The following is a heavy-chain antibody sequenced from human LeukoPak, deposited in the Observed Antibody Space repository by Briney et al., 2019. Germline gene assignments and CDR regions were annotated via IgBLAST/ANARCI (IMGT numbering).Heavy chain of an antibody. V-gene: IGHV1-58*02. D-gene: IGHD2-15*01. Sequence: GASVKVSCKASGFTFTSSAMQWVRQARGQRLEWIGWIVVGSGNTNYAQKFQERVTITRDMSTSTAYMELSSLRSEDTAVYYCARWVVGASEPYYFDYWGQGTLVTVSS. CDR2: IVVGSGNT. CDR1: GFTFTSSA. J-gene: IGHJ4*02. CDR3: ARWVVGASEPYYFDY.